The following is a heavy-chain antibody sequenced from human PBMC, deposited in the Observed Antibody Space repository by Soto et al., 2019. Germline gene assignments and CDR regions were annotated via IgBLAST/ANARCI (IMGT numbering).Heavy chain of an antibody. J-gene: IGHJ3*02. D-gene: IGHD5-12*01. Sequence: QVQLVQSGAEVKKPGSSVKVSCKASGGTFSSYAISWVRQAPGQGLEWMGGIIPIFGTANYAQKFQGRVTITADESTGTAYRELSSLRSEDTAVYYCARRFSRDGYRIGAFDIGGQGTMVTVSS. CDR1: GGTFSSYA. CDR3: ARRFSRDGYRIGAFDI. CDR2: IIPIFGTA. V-gene: IGHV1-69*12.